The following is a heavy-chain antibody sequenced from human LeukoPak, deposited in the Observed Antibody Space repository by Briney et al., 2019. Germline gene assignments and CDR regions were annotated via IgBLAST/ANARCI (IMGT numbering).Heavy chain of an antibody. V-gene: IGHV3-48*03. CDR3: VRDDGGSTFDT. J-gene: IGHJ3*02. CDR2: ISSSGGTI. D-gene: IGHD3-10*01. CDR1: KFTFSGHD. Sequence: AGGSLRLSCAASKFTFSGHDMHWVRQAPGKGLEWVSFISSSGGTIYLADSVKGRFTISRDNARNSLYLQMNSLRAEDTALYYCVRDDGGSTFDTWGQGTMVTVSS.